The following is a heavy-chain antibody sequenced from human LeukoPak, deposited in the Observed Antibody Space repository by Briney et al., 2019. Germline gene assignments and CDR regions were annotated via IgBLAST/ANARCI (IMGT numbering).Heavy chain of an antibody. V-gene: IGHV3-48*02. CDR3: ARAPYYYDSSGLDY. D-gene: IGHD3-22*01. CDR1: GFTFSSYS. J-gene: IGHJ4*02. Sequence: GSLRLSCAASGFTFSSYSMNWVRQAPGKGLEWVSYISSSSSTIYYADSVKGRFTISRDNAKNSLYLQMNSLRDEDTAVYYCARAPYYYDSSGLDYWGQGTLVTVSS. CDR2: ISSSSSTI.